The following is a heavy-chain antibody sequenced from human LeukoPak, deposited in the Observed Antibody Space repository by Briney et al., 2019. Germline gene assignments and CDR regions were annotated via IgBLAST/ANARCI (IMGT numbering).Heavy chain of an antibody. J-gene: IGHJ4*02. CDR2: IYYSGST. CDR3: ARGVYSDSSGWYGAPIYYFDY. D-gene: IGHD6-19*01. Sequence: SETLSLTCTVSGGSISSSSYYWGWIRQPPGKGLEWIGSIYYSGSTYYNPSLKSRVTISVDTSKNQFSLKLSSVTAADTAVYYCARGVYSDSSGWYGAPIYYFDYWGQGTLVTVSS. CDR1: GGSISSSSYY. V-gene: IGHV4-39*07.